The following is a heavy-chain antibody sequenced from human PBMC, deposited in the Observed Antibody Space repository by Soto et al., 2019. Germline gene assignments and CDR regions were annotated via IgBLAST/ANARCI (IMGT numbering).Heavy chain of an antibody. Sequence: EVQLLESGGGLVQPGGSLRLSCAASGFAFSSYAMSWVRQAPGKGLEWVSTISSSGGSTFYADSVKGRFTISRDNSKNTLYLQMNSLRAEDTAVYYCAKENEAVAGTGYFQHWGQGTLVTVSS. CDR3: AKENEAVAGTGYFQH. CDR2: ISSSGGST. V-gene: IGHV3-23*01. D-gene: IGHD6-19*01. J-gene: IGHJ1*01. CDR1: GFAFSSYA.